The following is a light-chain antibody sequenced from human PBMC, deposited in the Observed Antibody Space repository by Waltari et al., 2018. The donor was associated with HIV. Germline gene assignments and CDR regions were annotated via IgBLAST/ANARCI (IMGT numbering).Light chain of an antibody. V-gene: IGLV2-14*03. CDR2: EVT. J-gene: IGLJ2*01. CDR3: SSYTSSSLEI. CDR1: SSDVRGYNY. Sequence: QSALTPPASVSGSPGQSITISCTGTSSDVRGYNYVSWYQQHPGKAPKLMIYEVTNRPSGVSNRFSGSKSGNTASLTISGLQVEDEADYYCSSYTSSSLEIFGGGTKLTVL.